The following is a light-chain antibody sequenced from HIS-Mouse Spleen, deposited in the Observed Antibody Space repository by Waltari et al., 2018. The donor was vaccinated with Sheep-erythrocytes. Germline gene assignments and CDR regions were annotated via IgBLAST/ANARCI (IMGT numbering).Light chain of an antibody. V-gene: IGLV2-11*01. Sequence: QSALTQPRSVSGSPGQSVTIPCTGTISDVGGYNYVSWYQQYPGKAPKLMVYDVSKRPSGVPDRFSGSKSGNTASLTISGLQAEDEADYYCCSYAGSYNHVFATGTKVTVL. CDR1: ISDVGGYNY. CDR2: DVS. J-gene: IGLJ1*01. CDR3: CSYAGSYNHV.